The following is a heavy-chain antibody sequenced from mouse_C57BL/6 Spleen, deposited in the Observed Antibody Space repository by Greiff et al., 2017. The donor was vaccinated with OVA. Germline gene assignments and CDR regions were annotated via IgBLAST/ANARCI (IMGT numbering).Heavy chain of an antibody. V-gene: IGHV1-63*01. D-gene: IGHD1-1*01. CDR2: IYPGGGYT. J-gene: IGHJ2*01. CDR1: GYTFTNYW. CDR3: ARSVDYGSFDY. Sequence: VKLQESGAELVRPGTSVKMSCKASGYTFTNYWIGWAKQRPGHGLEWIGDIYPGGGYTNYNEKFKGKATLTADKSSSTAYMQFSSLTSEDSAIYYCARSVDYGSFDYWGQGTTLTVSS.